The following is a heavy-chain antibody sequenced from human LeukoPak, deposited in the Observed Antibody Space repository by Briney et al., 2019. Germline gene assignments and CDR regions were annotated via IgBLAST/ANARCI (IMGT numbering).Heavy chain of an antibody. V-gene: IGHV3-73*01. CDR1: GFSFSDSA. D-gene: IGHD5-24*01. Sequence: GGSLRLSCAASGFSFSDSAMLWVRQTSGKGLEWLGRIRSKPNNYATAYAASVKGRFTISRDDLKNTAYLQMDSLRTEDTAMYYCTRLREMATGYFDYWGQGTLVTVSS. CDR3: TRLREMATGYFDY. CDR2: IRSKPNNYAT. J-gene: IGHJ4*02.